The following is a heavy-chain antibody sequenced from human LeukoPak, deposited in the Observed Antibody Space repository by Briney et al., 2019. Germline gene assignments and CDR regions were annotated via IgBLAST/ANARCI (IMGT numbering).Heavy chain of an antibody. D-gene: IGHD6-13*01. J-gene: IGHJ6*03. V-gene: IGHV3-30*02. CDR1: GFTFSSYS. Sequence: QPGGSLRLSCAASGFTFSSYSMNWVRQAPGKGLEWVAVIWYGGSNKYYADSVKGRFTISRDNSKNTLYLQMNSLRAEDTAVYYCAKSAGPRYSSSRYYMDVWGKGTTVTVSS. CDR3: AKSAGPRYSSSRYYMDV. CDR2: IWYGGSNK.